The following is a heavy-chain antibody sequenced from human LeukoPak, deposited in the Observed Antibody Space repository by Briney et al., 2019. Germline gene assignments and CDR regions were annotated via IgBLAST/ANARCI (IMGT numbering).Heavy chain of an antibody. CDR2: IYYSGST. V-gene: IGHV4-30-4*01. CDR3: DSGGRHITMAPTHPYY. Sequence: SETLSLTCTVSGGSISSGDYYWSWIRQPPGKGLEWIGYIYYSGSTYYNPSLKSRVTISVDTSKNQFSLKLSTVTSADTGVFYCDSGGRHITMAPTHPYYWGKGPLVPVS. J-gene: IGHJ4*02. D-gene: IGHD3-10*01. CDR1: GGSISSGDYY.